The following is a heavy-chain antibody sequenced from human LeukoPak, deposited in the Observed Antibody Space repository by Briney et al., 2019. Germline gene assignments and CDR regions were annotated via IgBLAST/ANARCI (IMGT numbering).Heavy chain of an antibody. CDR2: VFHSGST. Sequence: KPSETLSLTCAVSGYPISSGYYWGWIRQPPGKGLEWIGSVFHSGSTSSYPSLKSRVTISVDTSKNQFSLKLSSVTAADTAVYYCARGDGSYSDWGQGTLVTVSS. CDR1: GYPISSGYY. CDR3: ARGDGSYSD. D-gene: IGHD2-15*01. V-gene: IGHV4-38-2*01. J-gene: IGHJ4*02.